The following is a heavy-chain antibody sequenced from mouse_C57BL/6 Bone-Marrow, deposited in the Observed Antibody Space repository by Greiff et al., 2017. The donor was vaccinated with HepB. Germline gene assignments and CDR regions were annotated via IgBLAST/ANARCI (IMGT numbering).Heavy chain of an antibody. V-gene: IGHV5-6*01. J-gene: IGHJ4*01. Sequence: EVKLVESGGDLVKPGGSLKLSCAASGFTFSSYGMSWVRQTPDKRLEWVATISSGGSYTYYPDSVKGRFTISRDNAKNTLYLQMSSLKSEDTAMYYCTRHGRDYDEDYYAMDYWGQGTSVTGSS. CDR2: ISSGGSYT. CDR1: GFTFSSYG. CDR3: TRHGRDYDEDYYAMDY. D-gene: IGHD2-4*01.